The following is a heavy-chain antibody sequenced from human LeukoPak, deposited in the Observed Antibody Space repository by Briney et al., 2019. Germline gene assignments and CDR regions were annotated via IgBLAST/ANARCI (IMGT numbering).Heavy chain of an antibody. D-gene: IGHD1-26*01. Sequence: GASVKVSCKVSGYTLTELSMHWVRQAPGKGLEWMGGFDPEDGEAIYAQKFQGRVTMTEDTSTDTAYMELSSLRSEDTAAYYCATDAGGYSGSYSSYYYYMDVWGKGTTVTVSS. V-gene: IGHV1-24*01. J-gene: IGHJ6*03. CDR3: ATDAGGYSGSYSSYYYYMDV. CDR1: GYTLTELS. CDR2: FDPEDGEA.